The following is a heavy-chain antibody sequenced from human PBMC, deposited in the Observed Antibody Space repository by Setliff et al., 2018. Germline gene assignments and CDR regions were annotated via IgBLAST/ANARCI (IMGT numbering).Heavy chain of an antibody. V-gene: IGHV4-59*01. J-gene: IGHJ6*01. CDR1: GGSISSYY. CDR3: ARDRPIAAAGTFIRYYYYGMDV. CDR2: IYYSGST. Sequence: SETLSLTCTVSGGSISSYYWSWIRQPPGKGLEWIGYIYYSGSTNYNPSLKSRVTISVDTSKNQFSLKLSSVTAADTAVYYCARDRPIAAAGTFIRYYYYGMDVWG. D-gene: IGHD6-13*01.